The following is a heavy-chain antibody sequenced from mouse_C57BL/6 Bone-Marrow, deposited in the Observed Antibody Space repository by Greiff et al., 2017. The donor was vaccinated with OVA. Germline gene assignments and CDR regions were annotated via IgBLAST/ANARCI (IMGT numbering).Heavy chain of an antibody. V-gene: IGHV5-6*02. CDR3: AREGIYYGNPDY. J-gene: IGHJ2*01. D-gene: IGHD2-1*01. CDR2: ISSGGSYT. Sequence: DVMLVESGGDLVKPGGSLKLSCAASGFTFSSYGMSWVRQTPDKRLEWVATISSGGSYTYYPDLVKGRFTISRDNAKNTLYLLMSRLKSEDTAMYYWAREGIYYGNPDYWGQGTTLTVSA. CDR1: GFTFSSYG.